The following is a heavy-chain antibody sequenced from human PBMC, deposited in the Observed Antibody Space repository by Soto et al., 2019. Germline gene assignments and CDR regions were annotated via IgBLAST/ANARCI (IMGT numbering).Heavy chain of an antibody. J-gene: IGHJ3*02. V-gene: IGHV3-9*01. CDR2: ISWNSGSI. CDR3: AKWVVTASSRDAFDI. D-gene: IGHD2-21*02. Sequence: EVQLVESGGGLVQPGRSLRLSCAASGFTFDDYAMHWVRQAPGKGLERVAGISWNSGSIGYADSVKGRFTISRDNAKNSLYLQMNSLRAEDTALYYCAKWVVTASSRDAFDIWGQGTMVTVSS. CDR1: GFTFDDYA.